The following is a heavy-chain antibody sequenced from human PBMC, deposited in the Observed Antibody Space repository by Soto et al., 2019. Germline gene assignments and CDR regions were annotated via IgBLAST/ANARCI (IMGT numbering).Heavy chain of an antibody. CDR1: GYTFTNYY. D-gene: IGHD4-17*01. CDR2: INPSGGST. CDR3: ARGSNGNYYYYYYYMDV. V-gene: IGHV1-46*03. J-gene: IGHJ6*03. Sequence: QVQLVQSGAEVKKPGASVKVSCKASGYTFTNYYMHWVRQAPGQGLEWMGMINPSGGSTSYAQKFQGRVTMTRDTSTSTVYMELSSLRSEDTAVYYCARGSNGNYYYYYYYMDVWGKGTTVTVSS.